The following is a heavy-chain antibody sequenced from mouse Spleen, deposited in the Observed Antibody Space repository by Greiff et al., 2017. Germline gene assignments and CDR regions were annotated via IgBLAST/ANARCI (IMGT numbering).Heavy chain of an antibody. CDR1: GFSLTSYG. CDR2: IWSDGST. CDR3: ARHGYFSMDY. V-gene: IGHV2-6-1*01. J-gene: IGHJ4*01. Sequence: VHLVESGPGLVAPSQSLSITCTISGFSLTSYGVHWVRQPPGKGLEWLVVIWSDGSTTYNSALKSRLSISKDNSKSQVFLKVNSLQADDTAMYYCARHGYFSMDYWGQGTSVTVSS.